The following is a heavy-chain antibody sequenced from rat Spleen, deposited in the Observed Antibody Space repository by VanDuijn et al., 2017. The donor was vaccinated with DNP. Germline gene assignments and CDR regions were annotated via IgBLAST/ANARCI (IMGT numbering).Heavy chain of an antibody. V-gene: IGHV5-7*01. Sequence: EVLLVESDGGLVQPGRSLKLSCAVSGFTFSDYYMAWVRQAPKKGLEWVATISYDGSSTYYRDSVKGRFTISRDNAKSTLYLQMDSLRSEDTATYYCASSYSSYIFDYWGQGVMVTVSS. J-gene: IGHJ2*01. D-gene: IGHD1-2*01. CDR1: GFTFSDYY. CDR3: ASSYSSYIFDY. CDR2: ISYDGSST.